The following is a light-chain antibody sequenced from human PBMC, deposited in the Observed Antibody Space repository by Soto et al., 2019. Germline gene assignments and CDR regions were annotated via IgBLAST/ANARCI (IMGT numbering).Light chain of an antibody. CDR3: QQRSDWRIT. Sequence: EIVMTDSPSTLASSPVERATLSCRASKSVMSNLAWYQQKPGQAPRILIYGASTRATGIPARFSGSGSGTEFNLTISSLEPEDFAVYYCQQRSDWRITFGQGTRLEIK. CDR2: GAS. CDR1: KSVMSN. J-gene: IGKJ5*01. V-gene: IGKV3-15*01.